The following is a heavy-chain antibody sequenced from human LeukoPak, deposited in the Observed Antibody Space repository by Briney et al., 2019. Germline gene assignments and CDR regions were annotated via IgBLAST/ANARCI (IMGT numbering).Heavy chain of an antibody. CDR3: ARIGATVTTLDY. CDR2: INSDGSTT. D-gene: IGHD4-17*01. CDR1: GFTFSNYW. Sequence: GGSLRLSCAASGFTFSNYWMHWVRQAPGKGLVWVSRINSDGSTTNYADSVKGRFTISRDNAKNTLYLQMNSLRAEDTAVYYCARIGATVTTLDYWGQGTLDTVSS. V-gene: IGHV3-74*01. J-gene: IGHJ4*02.